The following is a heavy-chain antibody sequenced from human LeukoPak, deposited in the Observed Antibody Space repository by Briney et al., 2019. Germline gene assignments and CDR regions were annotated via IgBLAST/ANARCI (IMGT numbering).Heavy chain of an antibody. CDR3: AKGPRTVRFGDRHKGMFDY. J-gene: IGHJ4*02. D-gene: IGHD3-10*01. V-gene: IGHV1-2*02. CDR1: GYTFTDYH. Sequence: ASVKVSCKASGYTFTDYHVHWVRQAPGQGLEWMGWINPNSADTSYAQKFRGRVIMTRDTSINTAYVVLSGLKSDGTAVYYCAKGPRTVRFGDRHKGMFDYWGQGTLVTVSS. CDR2: INPNSADT.